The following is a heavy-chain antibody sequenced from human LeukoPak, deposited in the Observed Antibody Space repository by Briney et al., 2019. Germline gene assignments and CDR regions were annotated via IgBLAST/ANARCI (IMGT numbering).Heavy chain of an antibody. Sequence: GGSLRLSCAASGFTFSSYAMHRVRQAPGKGLEWVAVISYDGSNKYYADSVKGRFTISRDNSKNTLYLQMNSLRAEDTAVYYCARDGSGSYYNPTFDYWGQGTLVTVSS. CDR1: GFTFSSYA. J-gene: IGHJ4*02. CDR3: ARDGSGSYYNPTFDY. D-gene: IGHD3-10*01. V-gene: IGHV3-30*04. CDR2: ISYDGSNK.